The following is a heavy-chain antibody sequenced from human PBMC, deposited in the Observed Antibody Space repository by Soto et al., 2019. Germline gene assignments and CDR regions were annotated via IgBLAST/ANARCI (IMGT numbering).Heavy chain of an antibody. CDR2: VYYTGST. J-gene: IGHJ4*01. CDR1: GGSISGSY. D-gene: IGHD7-27*01. CDR3: ARSVAVTGALIDF. Sequence: PSETLSLTCSVSGGSISGSYWSWIRQSPGKGLEWLGYVYYTGSTNYSPSLRSRVSISVDTSKNEFSLRLSSVTAAATAVYSCARSVAVTGALIDFWGQGTQVTFSS. V-gene: IGHV4-59*01.